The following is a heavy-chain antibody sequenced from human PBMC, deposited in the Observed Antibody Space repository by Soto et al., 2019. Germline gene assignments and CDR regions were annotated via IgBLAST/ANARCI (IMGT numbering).Heavy chain of an antibody. J-gene: IGHJ5*02. CDR2: MSYSGST. CDR3: SRRAPEGFDP. V-gene: IGHV4-39*01. CDR1: GGSISKSSYY. Sequence: SETLSLTCTVSGGSISKSSYYWVWIRQPPGKGLEWVGSMSYSGSTYYNPSLKSRVAISVDTSKDQLSLQVSSVTAADTAVYYCSRRAPEGFDPWGQGTLVTVSS.